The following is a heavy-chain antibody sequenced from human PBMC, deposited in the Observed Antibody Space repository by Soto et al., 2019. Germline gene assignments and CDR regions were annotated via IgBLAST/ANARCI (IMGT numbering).Heavy chain of an antibody. CDR1: GFTFSSYA. Sequence: GGSLRLSCAVSGFTFSSYAMRWVRQAPGKGLEWVSSISGSGSGGGTYYADSVKGRFTISRDNSRNTLYLQMNSLRADDTAVYYCARELKPNWGQGTLVTVSS. J-gene: IGHJ4*02. CDR3: ARELKPN. CDR2: ISGSGSGGGT. V-gene: IGHV3-23*01.